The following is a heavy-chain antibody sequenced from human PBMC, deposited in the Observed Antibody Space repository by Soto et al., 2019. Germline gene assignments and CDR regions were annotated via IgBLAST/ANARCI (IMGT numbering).Heavy chain of an antibody. V-gene: IGHV4-59*01. CDR1: GSSISPYY. Sequence: PSETLSLTCTVSGSSISPYYWSWIRQPPGKGLEWIGYIYYSGSTKYNPSLKSRVTISLGTTKNQFSLRLRSVTAADTAVYYCVRTDSRGSWATWFWGQGILVTVS. J-gene: IGHJ4*02. D-gene: IGHD3-22*01. CDR3: VRTDSRGSWATWF. CDR2: IYYSGST.